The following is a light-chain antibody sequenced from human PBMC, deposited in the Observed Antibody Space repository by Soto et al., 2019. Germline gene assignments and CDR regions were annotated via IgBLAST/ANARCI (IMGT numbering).Light chain of an antibody. CDR3: QQADSFPLT. J-gene: IGKJ4*01. Sequence: DIQMTQSPSSVSASVGDRVFITCRASQDSSNWLAWYQQKPGKAHKLLIDATSRLQSGVPSRFSGRASGTDFNLAISSLQPEDFANCYCQQADSFPLTFGGGTKVEIK. CDR1: QDSSNW. CDR2: ATS. V-gene: IGKV1D-12*01.